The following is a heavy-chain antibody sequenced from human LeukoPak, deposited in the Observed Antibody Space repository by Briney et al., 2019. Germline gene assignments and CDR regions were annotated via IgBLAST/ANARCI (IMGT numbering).Heavy chain of an antibody. J-gene: IGHJ4*02. Sequence: SETLSLTCTVSGGSISSYYWSWIRQPPGKGLEWIGYIYYSGSTNYNPSLKSRVTISVDTSKNQFSLKLSSVTAADTAVYYCAIEMFGGNSIYLDSWGQGTLVTVSS. D-gene: IGHD4-23*01. CDR3: AIEMFGGNSIYLDS. CDR1: GGSISSYY. CDR2: IYYSGST. V-gene: IGHV4-59*12.